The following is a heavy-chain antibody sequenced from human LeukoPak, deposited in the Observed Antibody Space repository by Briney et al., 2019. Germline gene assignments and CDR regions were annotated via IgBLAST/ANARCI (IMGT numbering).Heavy chain of an antibody. J-gene: IGHJ4*02. CDR2: ISGSGYST. CDR3: AKDGGSGTYYNY. Sequence: PGGSLRLSCAASGFTFSSYAMSWVRQAPGKGLEWVSGISGSGYSTYYADSVKGRVTISRDNSKNTLYLQMNSLRAEDTAVYYCAKDGGSGTYYNYWGQGTLVTVSS. CDR1: GFTFSSYA. D-gene: IGHD1-26*01. V-gene: IGHV3-23*01.